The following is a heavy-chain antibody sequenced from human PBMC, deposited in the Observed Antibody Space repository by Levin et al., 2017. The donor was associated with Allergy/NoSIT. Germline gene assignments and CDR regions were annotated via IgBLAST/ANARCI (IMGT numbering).Heavy chain of an antibody. CDR1: GFSFSDFS. V-gene: IGHV3-48*01. D-gene: IGHD3-3*01. Sequence: GESLKISCAASGFSFSDFSMNWVRQAPGKGLEWLSYIKSDGSSIYYADSVKGRFTISRDNGKNSLSLQMNSLRAEDTAVYYCVHSSTIFGVVDPIDFWGQGTLVTVSS. J-gene: IGHJ4*02. CDR2: IKSDGSSI. CDR3: VHSSTIFGVVDPIDF.